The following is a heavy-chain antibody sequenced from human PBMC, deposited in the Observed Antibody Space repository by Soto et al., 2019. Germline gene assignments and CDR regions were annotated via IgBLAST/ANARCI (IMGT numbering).Heavy chain of an antibody. Sequence: QVQLVQSGAEEKKPGASVNVSCKVSGYTVTSYALHWVRQAPGQRLEWMGWINIGNGNTKYSQNFQGRVTISRDTSASIAYMELSSLRSEDTAVYFCVRRQGYCAGGGCSGQYGMDVWGQGTTVTVSS. D-gene: IGHD2-15*01. J-gene: IGHJ6*02. CDR1: GYTVTSYA. V-gene: IGHV1-3*04. CDR2: INIGNGNT. CDR3: VRRQGYCAGGGCSGQYGMDV.